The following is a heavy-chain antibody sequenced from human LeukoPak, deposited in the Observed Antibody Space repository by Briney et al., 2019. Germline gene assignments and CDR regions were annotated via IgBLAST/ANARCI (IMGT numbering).Heavy chain of an antibody. CDR3: ARTVYYYDSSGFPPYYFDY. V-gene: IGHV5-51*01. CDR2: IYPGDSDT. Sequence: GESLKISCKGSGYSFTSYWIGWVRQMPGKGLEWMGIIYPGDSDTRYSPSFQGQVTISADKSISTAYLQWSSLKASDTAMYYCARTVYYYDSSGFPPYYFDYWGQGTLVTVSS. CDR1: GYSFTSYW. D-gene: IGHD3-22*01. J-gene: IGHJ4*02.